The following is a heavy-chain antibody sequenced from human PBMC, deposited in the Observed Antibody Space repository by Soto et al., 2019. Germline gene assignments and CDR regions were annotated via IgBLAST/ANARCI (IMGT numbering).Heavy chain of an antibody. Sequence: EVQLVESGGGLVQPGGSLRLSCAGSGFTFSSYWIHWVRQTPGKGLEWVSRINSDGSSISYADSVKGRFTISRDNAKNTLYLQMNSLSAEDTAVYYCVLGYSVYAVFFDYWGQGTLVTVSS. D-gene: IGHD5-12*01. CDR2: INSDGSSI. CDR1: GFTFSSYW. J-gene: IGHJ4*02. V-gene: IGHV3-74*01. CDR3: VLGYSVYAVFFDY.